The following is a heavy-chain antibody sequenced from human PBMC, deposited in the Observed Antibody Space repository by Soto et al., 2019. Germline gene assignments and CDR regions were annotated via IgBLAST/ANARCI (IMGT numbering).Heavy chain of an antibody. V-gene: IGHV3-53*01. Sequence: ESGGGLIQPGGSLRLSCAASGFTVSSNYMSWVRQAPGKGLEWVSVIYSGGSTYYADSVKGRFTISRDNSKNTLYLQMNSLRADDTAVYYCARDRVESGYPEYFQHWGQGTLVTVSS. CDR2: IYSGGST. CDR1: GFTVSSNY. D-gene: IGHD3-22*01. J-gene: IGHJ1*01. CDR3: ARDRVESGYPEYFQH.